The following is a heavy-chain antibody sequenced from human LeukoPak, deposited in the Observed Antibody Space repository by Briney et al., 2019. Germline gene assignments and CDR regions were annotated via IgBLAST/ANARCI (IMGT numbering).Heavy chain of an antibody. CDR1: GGSISSSSYY. D-gene: IGHD3-10*01. Sequence: PSETLSLTCTVSGGSISSSSYYWGWIRQPPGKGLEWIGSIYYSVGTYYNPSLKSRVTISVDTSKNQFSLKLSSVAAADTAVYYCAALWFGASMDVWGKGTTVTVSS. CDR2: IYYSVGT. J-gene: IGHJ6*03. V-gene: IGHV4-39*01. CDR3: AALWFGASMDV.